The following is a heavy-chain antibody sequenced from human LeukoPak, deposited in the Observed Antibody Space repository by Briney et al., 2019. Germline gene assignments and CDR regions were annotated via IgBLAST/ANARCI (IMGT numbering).Heavy chain of an antibody. CDR3: TVVTPDPYFDY. CDR1: GGSISSYY. V-gene: IGHV4-34*01. CDR2: INHSGST. D-gene: IGHD4-23*01. J-gene: IGHJ4*02. Sequence: SETLSLTCTVSGGSISSYYWSWIRQPPGKGLEWIGEINHSGSTNYNPSLKSRVTISVDTSKNQFSLKLSSVTAADTAVYYCTVVTPDPYFDYWGQGTLVTVSS.